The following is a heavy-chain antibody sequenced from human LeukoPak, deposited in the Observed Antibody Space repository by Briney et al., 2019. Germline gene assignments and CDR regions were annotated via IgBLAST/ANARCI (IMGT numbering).Heavy chain of an antibody. CDR3: ARDPYSGNYGDYYYYYMDV. CDR2: ITSSSSYI. Sequence: GGSLRLSCAASGFTFSTYNMNWVRQAPGKGLEWVSSITSSSSYIYYADLVKGRFTISRDNAKSSLYLQMNSLRDEDTAVYYCARDPYSGNYGDYYYYYMDVWGKGTTVTISS. J-gene: IGHJ6*03. CDR1: GFTFSTYN. V-gene: IGHV3-21*01. D-gene: IGHD1-26*01.